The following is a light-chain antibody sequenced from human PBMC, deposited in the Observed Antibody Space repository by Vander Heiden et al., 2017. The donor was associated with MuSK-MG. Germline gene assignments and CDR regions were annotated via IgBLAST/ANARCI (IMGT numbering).Light chain of an antibody. J-gene: IGKJ2*04. CDR2: GAS. CDR3: QQNGSSPMCS. V-gene: IGKV3-20*01. Sequence: EIVLTQSPGTLSLSPGERATLSCRASQSVSSSYLAWYQQKPGQAPRLLIYGASSRATGIPDRFSGSGSGTDFTLTISRLEPEDFAVYSCQQNGSSPMCSFAYGAKLEI. CDR1: QSVSSSY.